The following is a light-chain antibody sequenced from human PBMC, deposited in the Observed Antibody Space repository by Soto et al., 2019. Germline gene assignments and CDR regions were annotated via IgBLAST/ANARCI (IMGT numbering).Light chain of an antibody. CDR1: QSLLHSNGYNY. J-gene: IGKJ5*01. CDR2: LGS. V-gene: IGKV2-28*01. Sequence: DIVMTQSPLSLPVTPGEPASISCRSSQSLLHSNGYNYLDWYLQKPGQSPQLLIYLGSNWASGVPDRFSGSGSGTDFTLKISRVEAEDFGVYYCMQSLQTPITFGQGTRLEIK. CDR3: MQSLQTPIT.